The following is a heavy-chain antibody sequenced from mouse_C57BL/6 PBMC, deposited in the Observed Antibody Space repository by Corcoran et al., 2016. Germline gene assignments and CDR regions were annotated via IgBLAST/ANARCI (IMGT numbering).Heavy chain of an antibody. CDR3: ARDGYSYLDY. CDR2: IYPGSGNT. CDR1: GYTFTDYY. V-gene: IGHV1-76*01. J-gene: IGHJ2*01. D-gene: IGHD2-3*01. Sequence: QVQLKQSGAELVRPGASVKLSCKASGYTFTDYYINWVKQRPGQGLEWIARIYPGSGNTYYNEKFKSKATLTAEKSSSTAYMQLSSLTSEDSAVYFCARDGYSYLDYWGQGTTPTVSS.